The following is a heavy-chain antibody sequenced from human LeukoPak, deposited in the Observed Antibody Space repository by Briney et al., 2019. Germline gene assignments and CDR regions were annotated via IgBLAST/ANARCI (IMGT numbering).Heavy chain of an antibody. CDR1: GFTFSSYA. V-gene: IGHV3-23*01. D-gene: IGHD6-19*01. Sequence: GGSLRLSCAASGFTFSSYAMSWVRQAPGKGLEWVSTISGSGGSTYYADSVKGRFTISRDNSKNTVYLQMSSLRLEDTAVYFCARSSGFAGYWGQGTLVTVSS. CDR3: ARSSGFAGY. CDR2: ISGSGGST. J-gene: IGHJ4*02.